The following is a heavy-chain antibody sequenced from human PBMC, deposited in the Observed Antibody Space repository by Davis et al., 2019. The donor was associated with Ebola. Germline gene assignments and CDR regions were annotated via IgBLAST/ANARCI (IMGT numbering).Heavy chain of an antibody. CDR1: GFTFSNYT. D-gene: IGHD6-19*01. CDR3: AKDTSNVWFDV. V-gene: IGHV3-21*04. J-gene: IGHJ3*01. CDR2: IGGSSIHI. Sequence: GESLKISCAASGFTFSNYTMNWVRQAPGKGLEWVSSIGGSSIHIYYADSVRGRFTISRDNSKNTLHLQMNSLRVEDTAIYYCAKDTSNVWFDVWGQGTMVTVSS.